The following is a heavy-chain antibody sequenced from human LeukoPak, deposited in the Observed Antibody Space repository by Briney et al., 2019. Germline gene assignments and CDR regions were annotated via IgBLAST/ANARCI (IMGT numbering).Heavy chain of an antibody. CDR2: INHSGST. Sequence: PSETLSLTCAVYGGSFSGYYWSWIRQPPGKGLEWIGEINHSGSTNYNPSLKRRVTISVDTSKNQFSLKLSSVTAADTAVYYCARFGAAAGNHNWFDPWGQGTLVTVSS. J-gene: IGHJ5*02. D-gene: IGHD6-13*01. CDR1: GGSFSGYY. CDR3: ARFGAAAGNHNWFDP. V-gene: IGHV4-34*01.